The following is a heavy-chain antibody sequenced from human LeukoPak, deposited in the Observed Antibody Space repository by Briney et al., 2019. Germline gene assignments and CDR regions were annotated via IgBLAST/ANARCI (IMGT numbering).Heavy chain of an antibody. CDR1: GFIFRSYA. V-gene: IGHV3-23*01. CDR2: ISGSGGST. Sequence: GGSLRLSCAASGFIFRSYAMSWVRQAPGKGPEWVSTISGSGGSTYYADSVKGRFTISRDNSKNTLFLQMNSLRSDDTAVYYCARDLILTYYDFWSGYSGWFDPWGQGTLVTVSS. J-gene: IGHJ5*02. D-gene: IGHD3-3*01. CDR3: ARDLILTYYDFWSGYSGWFDP.